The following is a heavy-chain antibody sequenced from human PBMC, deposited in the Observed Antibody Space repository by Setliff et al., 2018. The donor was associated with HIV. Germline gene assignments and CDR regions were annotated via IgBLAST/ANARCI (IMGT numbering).Heavy chain of an antibody. CDR3: VASSSWSCRLNY. CDR2: INHSGNT. D-gene: IGHD2-2*01. Sequence: ETLSLTCAVYGGSFSGYWSWIRQSPGKGLEWLGEINHSGNTHYDPSLKSRLTISIDTSKKQFSLKLTSVTAADAAIYYCVASSSWSCRLNYWGQGTLVTVSS. J-gene: IGHJ4*02. V-gene: IGHV4-34*01. CDR1: GGSFSGY.